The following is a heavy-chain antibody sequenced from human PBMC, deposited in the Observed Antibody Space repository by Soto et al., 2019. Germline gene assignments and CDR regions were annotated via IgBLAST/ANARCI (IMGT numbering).Heavy chain of an antibody. CDR1: GGSFSGHS. CDR3: ARARRGGSYSDY. J-gene: IGHJ4*01. Sequence: SETLSLTCYVYGGSFSGHSWNWIRQPPGKGLEWIGEINNSGTTNYNSSLTSRVTTSLDTSQNQFSLKLMSVTAADTAVYYCARARRGGSYSDYWGQGTPVTVSS. V-gene: IGHV4-34*01. D-gene: IGHD2-21*01. CDR2: INNSGTT.